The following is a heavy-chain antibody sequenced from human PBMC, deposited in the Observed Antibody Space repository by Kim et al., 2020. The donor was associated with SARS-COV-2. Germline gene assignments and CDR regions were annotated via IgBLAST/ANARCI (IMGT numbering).Heavy chain of an antibody. D-gene: IGHD2-2*02. Sequence: GGSLRLSCTASGFTFDDYAMHWVRQAPGKGLEWVSLISVDGGSTYYADSVKGRFTISRDNSKNSLYLQMNSLRSEDTAFYYCARGGNGCSGPSCYTLDYWGQGTLVTVST. V-gene: IGHV3-43*02. CDR2: ISVDGGST. CDR1: GFTFDDYA. CDR3: ARGGNGCSGPSCYTLDY. J-gene: IGHJ4*02.